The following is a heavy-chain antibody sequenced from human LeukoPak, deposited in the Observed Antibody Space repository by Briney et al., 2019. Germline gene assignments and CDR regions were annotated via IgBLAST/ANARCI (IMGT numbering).Heavy chain of an antibody. V-gene: IGHV3-30*18. CDR2: LSSDGSNK. J-gene: IGHJ4*02. D-gene: IGHD2-15*01. Sequence: PGGSLRLSCAASGFIFSSYGMHWVRQAPGKGLEWVAVLSSDGSNKYYTDSAKGRFTISRDNSKDTLYLQMNSLRVEDTALYYCAKGGEICSGGSCSPGYWGQGTLVTVSS. CDR3: AKGGEICSGGSCSPGY. CDR1: GFIFSSYG.